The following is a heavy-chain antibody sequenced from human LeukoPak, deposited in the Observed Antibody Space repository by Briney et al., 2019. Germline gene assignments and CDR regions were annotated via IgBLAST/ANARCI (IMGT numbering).Heavy chain of an antibody. Sequence: GSLRLSCAASGFTFDDYGMSWVRQPPGKGLEWIGEINHSGSTNYNPSLKSRVTISVDTSKNQFSLKLSSVTAADTAVYYCARGGSGWYEGYNWFDPWGQGTLVTVSS. V-gene: IGHV4-34*01. J-gene: IGHJ5*02. CDR1: GFTFDDYG. CDR3: ARGGSGWYEGYNWFDP. D-gene: IGHD6-19*01. CDR2: INHSGST.